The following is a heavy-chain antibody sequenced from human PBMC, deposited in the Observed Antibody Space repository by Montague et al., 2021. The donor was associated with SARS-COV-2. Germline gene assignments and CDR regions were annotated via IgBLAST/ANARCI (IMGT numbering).Heavy chain of an antibody. J-gene: IGHJ6*02. D-gene: IGHD3-22*01. CDR3: ARDSDYYDSSAGYYYGMDV. Sequence: SETLSLTCTVSGGSISSYYWSWIRQPPGKGLGWIGYIYYSGSTNYNPSLKSRITISVDTSKNQFSLKLSSVTAADTAAYYCARDSDYYDSSAGYYYGMDVWGQGTTVTVSS. V-gene: IGHV4-59*01. CDR2: IYYSGST. CDR1: GGSISSYY.